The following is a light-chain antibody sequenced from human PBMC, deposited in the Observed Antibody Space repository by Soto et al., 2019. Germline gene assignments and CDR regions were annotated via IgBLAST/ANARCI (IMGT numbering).Light chain of an antibody. CDR1: SSDVGGYDY. CDR3: SSYSSTTTPRV. Sequence: QSVLTQPASVSGSPGQSITISCTGASSDVGGYDYVCWYQQHPGKAPKLMIYDVTNRPSGVSNRFSGSKSGNTASLSISGLQAEDEADYYCSSYSSTTTPRVFGGGTKVTVL. CDR2: DVT. J-gene: IGLJ3*02. V-gene: IGLV2-14*01.